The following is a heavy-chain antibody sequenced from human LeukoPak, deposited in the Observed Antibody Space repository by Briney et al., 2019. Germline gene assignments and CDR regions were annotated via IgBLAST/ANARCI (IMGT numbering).Heavy chain of an antibody. D-gene: IGHD3-10*01. CDR2: ISGSGGST. V-gene: IGHV3-23*01. CDR3: VKRSTSAWFGDY. J-gene: IGHJ4*02. Sequence: PGGSLRLSCAASGFTFSSYAMSWVRQAPGKGLEWVSAISGSGGSTYYADSVKGRFTISRDNSKNTLYLQMSSLRGEDTAVYYCVKRSTSAWFGDYWGRGTLVTVSS. CDR1: GFTFSSYA.